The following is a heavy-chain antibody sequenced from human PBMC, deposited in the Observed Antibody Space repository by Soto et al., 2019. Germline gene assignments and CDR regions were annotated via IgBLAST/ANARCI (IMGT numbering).Heavy chain of an antibody. CDR3: AILPLPLTPDAFVI. CDR1: GFTFSSYG. Sequence: PGGSLRLSCAASGFTFSSYGMHWVRQAPGKGLEWVAVISYDGSNKYYADSVKGRFTISRDNSKNTLYLQMNSLRARDTAVYYCAILPLPLTPDAFVIWGQGTMVTV. CDR2: ISYDGSNK. J-gene: IGHJ3*02. V-gene: IGHV3-30*03.